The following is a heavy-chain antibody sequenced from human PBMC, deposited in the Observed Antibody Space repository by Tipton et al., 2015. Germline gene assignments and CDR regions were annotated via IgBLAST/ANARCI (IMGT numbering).Heavy chain of an antibody. V-gene: IGHV1-8*01. CDR3: ARGPDNWTVMDCMDV. CDR2: MNPTSDYS. D-gene: IGHD1-20*01. J-gene: IGHJ6*02. CDR1: GYTFTSYD. Sequence: QSGAEVKKPGASVKVSCKASGYTFTSYDIYWVRQATGQGLEWMGWMNPTSDYSGYAQKFQGRVTMTRDTSISTAYMELSSLRSEDTAVYYCARGPDNWTVMDCMDVWGQGTTVTFSS.